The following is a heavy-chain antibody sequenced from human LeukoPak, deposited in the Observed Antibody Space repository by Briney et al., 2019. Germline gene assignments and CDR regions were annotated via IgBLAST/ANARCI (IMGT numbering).Heavy chain of an antibody. D-gene: IGHD2-2*02. CDR1: GFTFSSHA. J-gene: IGHJ4*02. Sequence: GGSLRLSCAASGFTFSSHAMHWLRQAPGKGLEWVAFVSYDGSINSYADFVKGRFTISRDNSKNTLYLQMNSLRAEDTAVYFCARDLSRTYTVDYWGQGTLVTVSS. CDR2: VSYDGSIN. CDR3: ARDLSRTYTVDY. V-gene: IGHV3-30-3*01.